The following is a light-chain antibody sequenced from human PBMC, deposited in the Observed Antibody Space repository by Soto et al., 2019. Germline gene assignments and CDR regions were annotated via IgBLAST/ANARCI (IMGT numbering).Light chain of an antibody. J-gene: IGLJ3*02. CDR2: EVS. Sequence: QSALTQPASVSGSPGQSITISCTGTSSDVGGYNYVSWYQQHPGKAPKLMIYEVSNRPSGVSNCFSGSKSGNTASLTISGLHAEDEADYYCSSYTSSSTRVFGGGTKLPVL. V-gene: IGLV2-14*01. CDR3: SSYTSSSTRV. CDR1: SSDVGGYNY.